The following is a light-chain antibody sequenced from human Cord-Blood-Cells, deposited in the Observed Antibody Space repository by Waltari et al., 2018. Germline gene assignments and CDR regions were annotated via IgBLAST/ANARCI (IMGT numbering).Light chain of an antibody. CDR1: NIGGQN. J-gene: IGLJ2*01. CDR3: QVWDSSTVV. CDR2: RDS. Sequence: SYELTPPLSVSVALGQTLRIPRGGTNIGGQNVHWYQQKPGQAPVLVIYRDSNRPSGIPERFSGSNSGNTATLTISRAQAGDEADYYCQVWDSSTVVFGGGTKLTVL. V-gene: IGLV3-9*01.